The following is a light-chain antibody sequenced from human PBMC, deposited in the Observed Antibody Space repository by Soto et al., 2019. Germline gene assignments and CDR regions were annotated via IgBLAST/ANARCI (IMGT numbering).Light chain of an antibody. CDR3: QQYNNWPPIT. CDR2: GAS. V-gene: IGKV3-15*01. Sequence: EIVMTPFPATLSVSKGERATLSCRASQSVSSNLAWYQQKPGQAPRLLIYGASTRATGIPARFSGSGSGTEFTLTISSLQSEDFAVYYCQQYNNWPPITFGPGTRLEIK. CDR1: QSVSSN. J-gene: IGKJ5*01.